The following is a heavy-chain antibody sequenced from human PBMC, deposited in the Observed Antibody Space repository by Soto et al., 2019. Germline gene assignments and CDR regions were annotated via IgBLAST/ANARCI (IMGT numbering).Heavy chain of an antibody. V-gene: IGHV3-21*01. D-gene: IGHD2-15*01. CDR2: INPSSSHI. CDR1: GFTFSTYH. CDR3: ASGYCGGGGCYLRRDAIDV. Sequence: EVQLVESGGGLVMPGGSLRISCAASGFTFSTYHMNWVRQAPGKGLEWVSSINPSSSHIYYSDSVRGRFTISRDNSKNSMDLQMNSLRTEDAAVYYCASGYCGGGGCYLRRDAIDVWGQGTMVTVSS. J-gene: IGHJ3*01.